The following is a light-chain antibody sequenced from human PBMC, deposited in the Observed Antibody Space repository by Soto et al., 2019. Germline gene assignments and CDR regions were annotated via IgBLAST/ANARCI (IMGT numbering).Light chain of an antibody. CDR1: SSNIGSHY. Sequence: QSVLTQPPSASGTPGQRVTISCSGSSSNIGSHYVYWYQQLPGTAPKLLIYRNNQRPSGVPDRFSGSKSGTSASLAISGLRSEDEAEYYCAAWDDSLSGVVFGGGTNLTVL. J-gene: IGLJ3*02. V-gene: IGLV1-47*01. CDR3: AAWDDSLSGVV. CDR2: RNN.